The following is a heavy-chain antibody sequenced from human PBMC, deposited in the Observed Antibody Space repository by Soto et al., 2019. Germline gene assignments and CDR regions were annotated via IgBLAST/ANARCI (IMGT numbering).Heavy chain of an antibody. Sequence: PSETLSLTCTVSGGSISSYYWSWIRQPAGKGLEWIGRIYTSGSTNHHPSLKRRVTMSVDTSKNRFSLKLSSVTDAETAVYYCARGYSSSWYEGDYYFHYGMDVWGEGTTVTVSS. CDR3: ARGYSSSWYEGDYYFHYGMDV. D-gene: IGHD6-13*01. V-gene: IGHV4-4*07. J-gene: IGHJ6*02. CDR1: GGSISSYY. CDR2: IYTSGST.